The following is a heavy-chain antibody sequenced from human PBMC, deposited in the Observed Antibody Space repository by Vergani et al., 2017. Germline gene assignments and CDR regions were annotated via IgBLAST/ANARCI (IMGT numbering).Heavy chain of an antibody. CDR1: GGTFSSYA. CDR2: IIPIFGTA. CDR3: AREAXPAPYYYYYYGMDV. Sequence: QVQLVQSGAEVKKPGSSVKVSCKASGGTFSSYAISWVRQAPGQGLEWMGGIIPIFGTANYAQKFQGRVTITADESTSTAYMELSSLRSEDTAVYYCAREAXPAPYYYYYYGMDVWGQGTTVTVSS. V-gene: IGHV1-69*12. J-gene: IGHJ6*02.